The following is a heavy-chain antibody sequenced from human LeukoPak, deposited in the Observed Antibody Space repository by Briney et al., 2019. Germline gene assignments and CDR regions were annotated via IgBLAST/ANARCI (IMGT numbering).Heavy chain of an antibody. CDR3: ASLEYCSSTSCPLNY. CDR2: IIPIFGTA. Sequence: SVKVSCKASGGTFSSYAISWVRQAPGQGLEWMGGIIPIFGTANYAQKFQGRVTITTDESTSTAYMELSSLRSEDTAVYYCASLEYCSSTSCPLNYWGQGTLVTVSS. V-gene: IGHV1-69*05. CDR1: GGTFSSYA. J-gene: IGHJ4*02. D-gene: IGHD2-2*01.